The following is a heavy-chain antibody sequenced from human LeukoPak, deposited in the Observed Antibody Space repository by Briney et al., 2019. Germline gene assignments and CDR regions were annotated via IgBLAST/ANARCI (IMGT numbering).Heavy chain of an antibody. CDR2: LSNAGTYT. CDR3: AREYCGGECYSGFDY. V-gene: IGHV3-30*04. J-gene: IGHJ4*02. Sequence: PGGSLRLSCAASRFTFNNYAMHWVRQAPGKGLEWVALLSNAGTYTSYADSVKGRFTISRDNSRNTLYLQMNGLRTEDTAIYYCAREYCGGECYSGFDYWGQGTLVTVSS. CDR1: RFTFNNYA. D-gene: IGHD2-21*01.